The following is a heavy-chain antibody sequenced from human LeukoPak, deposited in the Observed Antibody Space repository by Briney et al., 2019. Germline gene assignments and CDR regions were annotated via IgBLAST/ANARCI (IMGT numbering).Heavy chain of an antibody. CDR2: IYTSGST. J-gene: IGHJ3*02. CDR1: GGSISSGSYY. Sequence: SQTLSLTCTVSGGSISSGSYYWSWIRQPAGKGLEWIGRIYTSGSTNYNPSLKSRVTISVDTSKNQFSLKLSSVTAADTAVYYCARFIQGSIQLWLRFTFDIWGQGTMVTVSS. D-gene: IGHD5-18*01. CDR3: ARFIQGSIQLWLRFTFDI. V-gene: IGHV4-61*02.